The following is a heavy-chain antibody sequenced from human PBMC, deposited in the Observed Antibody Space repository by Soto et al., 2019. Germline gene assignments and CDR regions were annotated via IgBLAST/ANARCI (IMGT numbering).Heavy chain of an antibody. CDR1: GYTFTSYA. CDR3: ARVKLRFLVIPFDY. CDR2: INAGNGNT. J-gene: IGHJ4*02. V-gene: IGHV1-3*01. Sequence: ASVKVSCKASGYTFTSYAMHWVRQAPGQRLEWMGWINAGNGNTKYSQKFQGRVTITRDTSASTAYMELSSLRSEDTAVYYCARVKLRFLVIPFDYWGQGTLVTVSS. D-gene: IGHD3-3*01.